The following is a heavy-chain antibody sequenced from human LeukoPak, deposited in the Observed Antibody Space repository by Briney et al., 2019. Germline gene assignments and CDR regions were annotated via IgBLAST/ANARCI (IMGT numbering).Heavy chain of an antibody. CDR2: MNPNSGNT. D-gene: IGHD3-10*01. J-gene: IGHJ4*02. Sequence: GASVKVSCKASGYTFTSYDINWVRQATGQGLEWMGWMNPNSGNTGYAQKFQGRVTMTRNSSISTAYTELSSLRSEDTAVYYCARKFLGSRGYYFDYWGQGTLVTVSS. V-gene: IGHV1-8*01. CDR3: ARKFLGSRGYYFDY. CDR1: GYTFTSYD.